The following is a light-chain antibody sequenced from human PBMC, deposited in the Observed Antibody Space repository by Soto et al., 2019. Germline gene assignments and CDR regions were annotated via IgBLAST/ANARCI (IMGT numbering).Light chain of an antibody. CDR1: QSVTNNF. CDR3: QQYGTPLYT. CDR2: GAS. V-gene: IGKV3-20*01. J-gene: IGKJ3*01. Sequence: IVLTQSTGTLSLSPGERATLSCGASQSVTNNFLAWYQQKPGQAPRLLIYGASSRATGVPDRFSGSGSGTDFTRTISRLEPGDFAVYYCQQYGTPLYTFGPGTKVDIK.